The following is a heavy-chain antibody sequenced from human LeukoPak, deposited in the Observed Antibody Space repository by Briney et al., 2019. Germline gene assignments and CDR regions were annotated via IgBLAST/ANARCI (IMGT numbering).Heavy chain of an antibody. CDR1: GGSISSYY. CDR3: ARGPLGSLFDY. CDR2: IYYSGST. J-gene: IGHJ4*02. Sequence: PSETLSLTCTVSGGSISSYYWSWIRQPPGKGLEWIGYIYYSGSTNYNPSLKSRVTISVDTSKNQFSLKLSSVTAADTAVYYCARGPLGSLFDYWGQGTLVTVSS. V-gene: IGHV4-59*01.